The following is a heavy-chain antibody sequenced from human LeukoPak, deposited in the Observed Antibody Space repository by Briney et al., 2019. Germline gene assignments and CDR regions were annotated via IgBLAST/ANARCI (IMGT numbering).Heavy chain of an antibody. V-gene: IGHV1-18*04. Sequence: ASVKVSCKASGYTFTSYGISWVRQAPGQGLEWMGLISAYNGNTNYAQKLQGRVTMTTDTSTSTAYVELRSLRSDDTAVYYCARGAAAGTPVDYWGQGTLVTVSS. J-gene: IGHJ4*02. CDR3: ARGAAAGTPVDY. CDR2: ISAYNGNT. D-gene: IGHD6-13*01. CDR1: GYTFTSYG.